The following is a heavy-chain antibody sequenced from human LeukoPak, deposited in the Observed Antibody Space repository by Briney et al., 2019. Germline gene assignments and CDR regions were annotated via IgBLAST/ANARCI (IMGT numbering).Heavy chain of an antibody. V-gene: IGHV3-30-3*01. CDR3: ARGTVAPDY. CDR1: GFTFSSYA. J-gene: IGHJ4*02. CDR2: ISYDGSNK. D-gene: IGHD6-19*01. Sequence: PGGSLRLSCAASGFTFSSYAMHWVRQAPGKGLEWVAVISYDGSNKYYADSVKGRFTISRDNSKNTLYLQMNSLRAEDTAVYYCARGTVAPDYWGQGTLVTVSS.